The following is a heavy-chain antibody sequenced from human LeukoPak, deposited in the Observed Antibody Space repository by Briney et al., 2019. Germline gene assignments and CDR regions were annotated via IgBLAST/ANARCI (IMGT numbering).Heavy chain of an antibody. CDR1: GFTFSSYS. CDR3: ARAHYDILTGYFHSGYYFDY. D-gene: IGHD3-9*01. CDR2: ISSSSSYI. J-gene: IGHJ4*02. Sequence: EGSLRLSCAASGFTFSSYSMNWVRQAPGKGLEWVSSISSSSSYIYYADSVKGRFTISRDNAKNSLYLQMNSLRAEDTAVYYCARAHYDILTGYFHSGYYFDYWGQGTLVTVSS. V-gene: IGHV3-21*01.